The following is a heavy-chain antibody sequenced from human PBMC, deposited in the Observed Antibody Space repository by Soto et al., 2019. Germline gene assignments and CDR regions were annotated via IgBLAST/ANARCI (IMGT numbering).Heavy chain of an antibody. CDR1: GYIFSDYY. J-gene: IGHJ3*02. Sequence: GASVKVSCKASGYIFSDYYMHWVRQAPGQGLECMGWINPNSGDTIYAQKFQGRVTVTGDPSISTAYMELSRLTSDDTAVYYCVRGREVDGINDEAFDIWGQGTMVTVSS. CDR3: VRGREVDGINDEAFDI. V-gene: IGHV1-2*02. CDR2: INPNSGDT. D-gene: IGHD1-20*01.